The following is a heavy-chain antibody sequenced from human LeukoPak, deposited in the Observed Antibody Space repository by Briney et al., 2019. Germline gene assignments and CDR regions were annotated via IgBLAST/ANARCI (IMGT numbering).Heavy chain of an antibody. D-gene: IGHD3-9*01. CDR2: ISSSGSTI. V-gene: IGHV3-11*01. CDR3: ATGGIYGILMNFDY. CDR1: GFTFSSYW. J-gene: IGHJ4*02. Sequence: GGSLRLSCAASGFTFSSYWMSWIRQAPGKGLEWVSYISSSGSTIYYADSVKGRFTISRDNAKNSLYLQMNSLRAEDTAVYYCATGGIYGILMNFDYWGQGTLVTVSS.